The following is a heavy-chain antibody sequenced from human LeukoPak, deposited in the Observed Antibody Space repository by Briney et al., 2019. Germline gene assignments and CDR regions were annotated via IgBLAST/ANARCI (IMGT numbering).Heavy chain of an antibody. Sequence: GGSLRLSCAASGFPFSSYAMTWVRQAPGTGLEWVANIKQDGSEKYYVDSVKGRFTISRDNAKNSLYLQMNSLRAEDTAVYYCARGSAAAGTPFDYWGQGTLVTVSS. CDR2: IKQDGSEK. J-gene: IGHJ4*02. D-gene: IGHD6-13*01. CDR3: ARGSAAAGTPFDY. V-gene: IGHV3-7*01. CDR1: GFPFSSYA.